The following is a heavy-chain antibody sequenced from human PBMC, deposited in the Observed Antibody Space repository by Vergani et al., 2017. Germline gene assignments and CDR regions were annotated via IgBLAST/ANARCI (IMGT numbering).Heavy chain of an antibody. CDR1: GESIRSGSHY. J-gene: IGHJ4*02. Sequence: QVQLQESGPGLLKPSQTLSLTCTVSGESIRSGSHYWSWIRQPAGKGPEWIGHIHTGGSTDLNPSFKSRVSISVDTSKSQFSLKLSSVTAADTAVYYCARDYSRWGQGTLVTVSS. CDR2: IHTGGST. V-gene: IGHV4-61*02. CDR3: ARDYSR. D-gene: IGHD5-18*01.